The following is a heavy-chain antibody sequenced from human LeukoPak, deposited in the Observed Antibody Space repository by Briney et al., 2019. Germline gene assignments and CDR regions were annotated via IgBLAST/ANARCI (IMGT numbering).Heavy chain of an antibody. CDR1: GFTFSSYA. D-gene: IGHD3-10*02. V-gene: IGHV3-21*01. CDR2: ISSSSSYI. J-gene: IGHJ6*04. CDR3: AELGITMVGGV. Sequence: GGSLRLSCAASGFTFSSYAMNWVRQAPGKGLAWVSSISSSSSYIYYADSVKGRFTISRDNAKNSLYLQMNSLRAEDTAVYYCAELGITMVGGVWGKGTTVTISS.